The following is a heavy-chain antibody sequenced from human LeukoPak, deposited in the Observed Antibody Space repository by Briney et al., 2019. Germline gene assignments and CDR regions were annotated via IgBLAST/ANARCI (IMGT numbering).Heavy chain of an antibody. V-gene: IGHV1-2*02. CDR3: ARALITMIVVGDY. J-gene: IGHJ4*02. D-gene: IGHD3-22*01. Sequence: ASVKVSCKASGYTFIGYYIHWLRQAPGPGLEWMGWINPNSGATTFPQKFQGRDTMTRDTSISTAYMGLSRLRADDTAVYYCARALITMIVVGDYWGQGTLVTVSS. CDR1: GYTFIGYY. CDR2: INPNSGAT.